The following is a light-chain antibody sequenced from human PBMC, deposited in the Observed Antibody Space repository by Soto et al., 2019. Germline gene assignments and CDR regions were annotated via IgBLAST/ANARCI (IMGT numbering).Light chain of an antibody. J-gene: IGKJ3*01. CDR2: AAS. V-gene: IGKV1-39*01. Sequence: DIQMTQSPSSLSASVGDRVTITGRASQSISSYLNWDQQKPGKAPKLLIYAASSLQSGVPSRFSGSGSGTDFTLTISSLQHEDFATYYCQQSYSTPPFTFGPGTKVDIK. CDR3: QQSYSTPPFT. CDR1: QSISSY.